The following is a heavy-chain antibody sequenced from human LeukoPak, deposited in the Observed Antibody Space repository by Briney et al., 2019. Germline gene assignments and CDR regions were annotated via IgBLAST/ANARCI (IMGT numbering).Heavy chain of an antibody. CDR1: GGTFSSYA. CDR3: ARVADDSSGYYYFDY. CDR2: IIPIFGTA. J-gene: IGHJ4*02. Sequence: SVKVSCKASGGTFSSYAISWVRQAPGQGLEWMGGIIPIFGTANYAQIFQGRVTITTDESTRTAYMELSSLRSEDTAAYYCARVADDSSGYYYFDYWGQGTLVTVSS. D-gene: IGHD3-22*01. V-gene: IGHV1-69*05.